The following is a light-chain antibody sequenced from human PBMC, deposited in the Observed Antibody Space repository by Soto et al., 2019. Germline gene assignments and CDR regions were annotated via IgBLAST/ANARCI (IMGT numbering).Light chain of an antibody. J-gene: IGKJ1*01. Sequence: LYHSPSSLSAYVGDRVRITCRASQSIGSYLNWYHQKPVKAPKLLIYKASTLKSGVPSRFSGSGSGTEFTLTISSLQPDDFATYYCQHYNSYSEAFGQVTKVDI. CDR2: KAS. V-gene: IGKV1-5*03. CDR1: QSIGSY. CDR3: QHYNSYSEA.